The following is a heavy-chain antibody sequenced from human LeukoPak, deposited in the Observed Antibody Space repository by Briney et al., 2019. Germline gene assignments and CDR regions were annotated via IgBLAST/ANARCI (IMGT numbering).Heavy chain of an antibody. D-gene: IGHD6-6*01. CDR3: ARDQYSSSSWFDP. Sequence: NPGGSLRLSCAASGFTFSSYSMNWVRQAPGKGLEWDSSISSSSSYIYYADSVKGRFTISRDNAKNSLYLQMNSLRAEDTAVYYCARDQYSSSSWFDPWGQGTLVTVSS. CDR2: ISSSSSYI. CDR1: GFTFSSYS. J-gene: IGHJ5*02. V-gene: IGHV3-21*01.